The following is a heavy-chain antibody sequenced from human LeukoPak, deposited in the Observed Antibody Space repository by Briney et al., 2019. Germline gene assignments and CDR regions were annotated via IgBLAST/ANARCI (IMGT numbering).Heavy chain of an antibody. Sequence: SVKVSCKASGGTFSSYAISWVRQAPGQGLEWMGGIIPIFGTANCAQKFQGRVTITADESTSTAYMELSSLRSEDTAVYYCARDNASIFGVVIIPVGYYGMDVWGQGTTVTVSS. CDR2: IIPIFGTA. CDR3: ARDNASIFGVVIIPVGYYGMDV. D-gene: IGHD3-3*01. V-gene: IGHV1-69*13. J-gene: IGHJ6*02. CDR1: GGTFSSYA.